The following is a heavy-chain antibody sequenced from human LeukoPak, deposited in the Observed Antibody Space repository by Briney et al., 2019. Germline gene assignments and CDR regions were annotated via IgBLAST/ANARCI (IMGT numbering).Heavy chain of an antibody. V-gene: IGHV4-59*01. J-gene: IGHJ3*02. CDR2: IYYSGST. D-gene: IGHD3-10*01. Sequence: SETLSLTCTVSGGSISSYYWSWIRQPPGKGLEWIGYIYYSGSTNYNPSLKSRVTISVDTSKNQFSLKLSSVTAADTAVYYCARSMGITTVRGVIITDDAFDIWGQGTMVTVSS. CDR3: ARSMGITTVRGVIITDDAFDI. CDR1: GGSISSYY.